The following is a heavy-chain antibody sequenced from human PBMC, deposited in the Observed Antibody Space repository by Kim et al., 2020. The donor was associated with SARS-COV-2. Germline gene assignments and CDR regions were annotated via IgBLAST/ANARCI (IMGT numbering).Heavy chain of an antibody. CDR2: ISSSGGTI. D-gene: IGHD3-10*01. Sequence: GGSLRLSCAASGFTFSDYYMSWIRQAPGKGLEWVSYISSSGGTIYYADSVKGRFTISRDNAKNSLYLQMNSLRAEDTAVYYCARDHSYGSGSYYLGGQGTLLTVSS. J-gene: IGHJ4*02. CDR1: GFTFSDYY. CDR3: ARDHSYGSGSYYL. V-gene: IGHV3-11*04.